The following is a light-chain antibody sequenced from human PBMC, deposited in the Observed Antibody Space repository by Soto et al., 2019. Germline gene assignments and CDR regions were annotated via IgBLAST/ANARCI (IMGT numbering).Light chain of an antibody. CDR1: QSVSSY. Sequence: EIVLTQSPATLSLSPGERATLSCRASQSVSSYLAWYQQKPGQAPRLLIYDASNRATGIPARFSGSGSGTDFTLTISSLEPEDFAVYYCQQRSNWPPMYTFGQGDQAGDQT. J-gene: IGKJ2*01. CDR2: DAS. V-gene: IGKV3-11*01. CDR3: QQRSNWPPMYT.